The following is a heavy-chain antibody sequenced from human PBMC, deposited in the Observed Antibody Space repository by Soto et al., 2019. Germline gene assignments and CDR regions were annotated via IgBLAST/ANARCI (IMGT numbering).Heavy chain of an antibody. Sequence: PGGSLRVSCAASGFTFSGSAMHWVRQASGKGLEWVGRIRSKANSYATAYAASVKGRFTISRDDSKNTAYLQMNSLKTEDTAVYYCTRKSRYYGMDVWGQGTTVTVSS. CDR3: TRKSRYYGMDV. D-gene: IGHD6-25*01. J-gene: IGHJ6*02. CDR1: GFTFSGSA. CDR2: IRSKANSYAT. V-gene: IGHV3-73*01.